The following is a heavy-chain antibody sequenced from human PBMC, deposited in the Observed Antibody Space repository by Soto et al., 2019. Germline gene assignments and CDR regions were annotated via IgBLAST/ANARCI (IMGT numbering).Heavy chain of an antibody. Sequence: SETLSLTCTVSGGSISSYYWSWIRQPAGKGLEWIGRIYTSGSTNYNPSLKSRVTMSVDTSKNQFSLKLSSVTAADTAVYYCARGGTYCSGGSCYSPFDYWGQGTLVTVSS. J-gene: IGHJ4*02. D-gene: IGHD2-15*01. CDR2: IYTSGST. CDR1: GGSISSYY. V-gene: IGHV4-4*07. CDR3: ARGGTYCSGGSCYSPFDY.